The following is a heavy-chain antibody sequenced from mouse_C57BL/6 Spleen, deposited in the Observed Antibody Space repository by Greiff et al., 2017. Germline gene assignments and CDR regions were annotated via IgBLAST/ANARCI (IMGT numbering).Heavy chain of an antibody. D-gene: IGHD1-1*01. V-gene: IGHV1-22*01. CDR1: GYTFTDYN. J-gene: IGHJ4*01. Sequence: VQLQQSGPELVKPGASVKMSCKASGYTFTDYNMHWVKQSHGKSLEWIGYINPNNGGTSYNQKFKGKATLTVNKSSSTAYMELRSLTSEDSAVYYCARWGYYGSRYYAMDYWGQGTSVTVSS. CDR2: INPNNGGT. CDR3: ARWGYYGSRYYAMDY.